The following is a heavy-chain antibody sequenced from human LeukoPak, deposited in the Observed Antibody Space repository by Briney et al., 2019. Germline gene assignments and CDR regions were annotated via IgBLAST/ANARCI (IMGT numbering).Heavy chain of an antibody. Sequence: HPGGSLRLSCSASGFTFSSYAMHWVRQAPGKGLEYVSAISSNGGSTYYAGSVKGRFTISRDNSKNTLYLQMSSLRAEDTAVYYCVKDGSSSPYSWYYFDYWGQGTLVTVSS. CDR1: GFTFSSYA. V-gene: IGHV3-64D*09. CDR3: VKDGSSSPYSWYYFDY. D-gene: IGHD6-13*01. J-gene: IGHJ4*02. CDR2: ISSNGGST.